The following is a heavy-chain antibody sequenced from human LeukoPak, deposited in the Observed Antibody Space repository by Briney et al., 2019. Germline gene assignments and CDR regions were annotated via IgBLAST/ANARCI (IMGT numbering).Heavy chain of an antibody. CDR2: IYYSGST. CDR1: CVSISSSLYY. CDR3: SRVPALGWLRWGHFDY. D-gene: IGHD5-12*01. Sequence: SETLSLTCTVSCVSISSSLYYWGWIRQPPGKGLEWIGTIYYSGSTHHNPSLNSRVTISDHTSNNELSLKLSSVTAADTAVYYGSRVPALGWLRWGHFDYWGQGILVTVSS. V-gene: IGHV4-39*07. J-gene: IGHJ4*02.